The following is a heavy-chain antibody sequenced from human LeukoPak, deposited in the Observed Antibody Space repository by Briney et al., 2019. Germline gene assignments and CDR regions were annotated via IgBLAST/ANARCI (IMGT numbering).Heavy chain of an antibody. CDR3: AKDKLHYYDSSGFDY. V-gene: IGHV3-30*02. D-gene: IGHD3-22*01. Sequence: GGSLRLSCAASGFTFSSYGMHWVRQAPGKGLEWVAFMRYDGSNKYYADSVKGRFTISRDNSKNTLYLQMNSLRAEDTAVYYCAKDKLHYYDSSGFDYWGQGTLVTVSS. J-gene: IGHJ4*02. CDR1: GFTFSSYG. CDR2: MRYDGSNK.